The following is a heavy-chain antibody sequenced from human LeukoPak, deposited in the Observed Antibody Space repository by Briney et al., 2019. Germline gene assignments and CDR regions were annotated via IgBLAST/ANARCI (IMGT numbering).Heavy chain of an antibody. D-gene: IGHD2-2*01. J-gene: IGHJ4*02. CDR3: ARDYCSGTSCYGKFYFDY. CDR2: ISSNGNTI. Sequence: KPGGSLRLSCAASGFTFSDYYMSWMRQAPGEGLEWVSYISSNGNTIYYADSVKGRFTISRDNAKNSLYLQMNSLRAEDTAVYYCARDYCSGTSCYGKFYFDYWGQGTLVTVSS. CDR1: GFTFSDYY. V-gene: IGHV3-11*01.